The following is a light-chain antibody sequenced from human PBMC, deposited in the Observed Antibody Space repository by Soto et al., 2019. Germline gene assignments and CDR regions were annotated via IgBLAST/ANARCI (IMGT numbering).Light chain of an antibody. CDR1: SSNIGSNT. V-gene: IGLV1-44*01. J-gene: IGLJ1*01. Sequence: SVLTQPPSASGTPGQRVTISCYGSSSNIGSNTVNWYQQLPGTAPKLLIYSNNQRPSGVPDRFSGSKSGTSASLAISGLQSEDEADYYCAAWDDSLNGYVFGTGTKSPS. CDR2: SNN. CDR3: AAWDDSLNGYV.